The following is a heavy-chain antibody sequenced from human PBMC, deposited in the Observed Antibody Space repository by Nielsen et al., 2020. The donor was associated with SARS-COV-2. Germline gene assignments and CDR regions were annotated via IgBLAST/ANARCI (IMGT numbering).Heavy chain of an antibody. CDR1: GGTFTSYY. CDR3: ARDNESSSRYSPYYYYGMDV. J-gene: IGHJ6*02. D-gene: IGHD6-13*01. CDR2: IIPILGIA. Sequence: SVKVSCKASGGTFTSYYMHWVRQAPGQGLEWMGRIIPILGIANYAQKFQGRVTITADKSTSTAYMELSSLRSEDTAVYYCARDNESSSRYSPYYYYGMDVWGQGTTVTVSS. V-gene: IGHV1-69*04.